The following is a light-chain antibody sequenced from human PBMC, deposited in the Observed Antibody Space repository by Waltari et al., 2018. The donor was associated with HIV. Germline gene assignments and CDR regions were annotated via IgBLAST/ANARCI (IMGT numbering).Light chain of an antibody. CDR2: EVD. J-gene: IGLJ3*02. Sequence: QSARTHPPSPSGSPGQSVTIACTGIPSAAGADKYVSCYQQTPGHAPKLMIHEVDKRPSGVPDRFSGSKSGNTASLTVSGLQADDEADYYCSSFAGGDTWVFGGGTKLTVL. CDR3: SSFAGGDTWV. V-gene: IGLV2-8*01. CDR1: PSAAGADKY.